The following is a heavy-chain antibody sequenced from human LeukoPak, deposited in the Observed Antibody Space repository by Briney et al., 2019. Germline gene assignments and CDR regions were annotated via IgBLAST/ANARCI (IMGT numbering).Heavy chain of an antibody. J-gene: IGHJ4*02. CDR2: ISGSGGST. CDR1: GFTFSSYG. V-gene: IGHV3-23*01. CDR3: AKGGYYDSSGYYS. Sequence: GGSLRLSCAASGFTFSSYGMSWVRQAPGKGLEWVSAISGSGGSTYYADSVKGRFTISRDTSKNTLYLQMNSLRAEDTAVYYCAKGGYYDSSGYYSWGQGTLVTVSS. D-gene: IGHD3-22*01.